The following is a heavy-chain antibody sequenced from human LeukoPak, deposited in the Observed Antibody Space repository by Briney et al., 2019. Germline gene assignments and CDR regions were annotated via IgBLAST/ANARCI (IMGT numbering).Heavy chain of an antibody. Sequence: GGFLRLSCAASGFTFDDYAMHWVRHAPGKGLEWVSLISWDGGSTYYADSVKGRFTISRDNSKNSLYLQMNSLRAEDTALYYCAKGSYCSGGSCYSPAYFDYWGQGTLVTVSS. D-gene: IGHD2-15*01. CDR1: GFTFDDYA. J-gene: IGHJ4*02. CDR2: ISWDGGST. CDR3: AKGSYCSGGSCYSPAYFDY. V-gene: IGHV3-43D*04.